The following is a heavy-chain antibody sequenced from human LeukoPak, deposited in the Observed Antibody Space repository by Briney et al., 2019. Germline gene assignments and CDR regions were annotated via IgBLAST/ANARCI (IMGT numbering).Heavy chain of an antibody. Sequence: GGSLRLSCAASGFTFSKYWMLWVRQAPGKGLESVSRINTDGTVTTYADSVKGRFTVSRDNAKNSPYLQMNSLRAEDTAVYYCARATYYYDRWGQGTLVTVSS. J-gene: IGHJ4*02. CDR2: INTDGTVT. CDR1: GFTFSKYW. D-gene: IGHD3-22*01. V-gene: IGHV3-74*01. CDR3: ARATYYYDR.